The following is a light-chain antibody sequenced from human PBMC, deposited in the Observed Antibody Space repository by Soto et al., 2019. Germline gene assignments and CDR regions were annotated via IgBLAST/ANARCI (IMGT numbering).Light chain of an antibody. V-gene: IGKV3-15*01. CDR2: GAS. CDR3: QQYNNWPRT. CDR1: QSVNSN. J-gene: IGKJ1*01. Sequence: ETLMTQSAATLSVSPGERVTLSCRASQSVNSNLAWYQQKPGQAPRLLIYGASTRVTGIPARFSGSGSGTDFTLAISSRQSEDFAVYYCQQYNNWPRTFGQGTKVEIK.